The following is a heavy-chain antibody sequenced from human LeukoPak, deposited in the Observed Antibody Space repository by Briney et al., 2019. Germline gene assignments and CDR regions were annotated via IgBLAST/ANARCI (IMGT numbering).Heavy chain of an antibody. J-gene: IGHJ2*01. CDR2: IYYSGTT. CDR3: ARNSPVYWNFDL. V-gene: IGHV4-39*01. Sequence: SETLSLTCTVSGDSVNNNHYYWAWIRQPPGKGLEWIGSIYYSGTTYYNPSLGSRVTMSVDPSENQLSLKLTSVSAADTALYYCARNSPVYWNFDLWGRGTLVSVSS. D-gene: IGHD2/OR15-2a*01. CDR1: GDSVNNNHYY.